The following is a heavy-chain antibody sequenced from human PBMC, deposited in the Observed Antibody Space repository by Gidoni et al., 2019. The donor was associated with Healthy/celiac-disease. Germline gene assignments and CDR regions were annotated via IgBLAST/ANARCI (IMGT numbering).Heavy chain of an antibody. D-gene: IGHD4-17*01. CDR3: AKDPTTVTTRTYFDY. CDR1: GFTFSSYA. CDR2: ISGRGGST. V-gene: IGHV3-23*04. Sequence: EVQLVESGGGLVQPGGSLRLSCAASGFTFSSYAMSWVRHAPGKGMEWVSAISGRGGSTYYADSVKGRFTISRDNSKNTLYLQMNSLRAEDTAVYYCAKDPTTVTTRTYFDYWGQGTLVTVSS. J-gene: IGHJ4*02.